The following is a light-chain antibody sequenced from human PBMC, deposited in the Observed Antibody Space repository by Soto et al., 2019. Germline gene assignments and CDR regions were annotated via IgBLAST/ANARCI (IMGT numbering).Light chain of an antibody. CDR3: VSYTSSITV. CDR2: EVS. Sequence: SALAQPASVSGSPGQSITISCTGSSSDVGGYKYVSWYQHHPGKVPKLIIFEVSNRPSGVSNRFSGSKSGNTASLTISGLQAEDEADYYCVSYTSSITVFGGGTKVTVL. CDR1: SSDVGGYKY. J-gene: IGLJ2*01. V-gene: IGLV2-14*01.